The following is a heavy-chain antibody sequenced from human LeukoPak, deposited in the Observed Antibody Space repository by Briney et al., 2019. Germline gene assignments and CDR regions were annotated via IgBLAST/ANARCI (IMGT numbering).Heavy chain of an antibody. CDR3: MTAKYNWNYVLDY. Sequence: GGSLRLSCAASGFTFSSYSMNWVRQAPGKGLEWVSSISSTGTYIYYADSVKGRFTISRDNAKNSLYLQMNSLRAEDTAVYYCMTAKYNWNYVLDYWGRGTLVTVSS. CDR1: GFTFSSYS. CDR2: ISSTGTYI. V-gene: IGHV3-21*01. D-gene: IGHD1-7*01. J-gene: IGHJ4*02.